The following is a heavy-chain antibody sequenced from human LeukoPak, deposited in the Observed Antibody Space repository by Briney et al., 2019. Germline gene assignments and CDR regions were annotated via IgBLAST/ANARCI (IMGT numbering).Heavy chain of an antibody. D-gene: IGHD2-15*01. CDR1: GFTFSGSA. CDR3: TRRDCSGGSCYLDY. J-gene: IGHJ4*02. V-gene: IGHV3-73*01. Sequence: GGSLKLSCAASGFTFSGSAMHWVRQASGKGLEWVGRIRSKANSYATAYAASVKGRFTISRDDSKNTAYLQMNSLKTEDTAVYCCTRRDCSGGSCYLDYWGQGTLVTVSS. CDR2: IRSKANSYAT.